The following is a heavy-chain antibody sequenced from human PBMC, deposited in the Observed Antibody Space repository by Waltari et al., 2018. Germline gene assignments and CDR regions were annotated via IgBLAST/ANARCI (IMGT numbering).Heavy chain of an antibody. V-gene: IGHV3-21*01. Sequence: EVQLVESGGGLVKPGGSLRLSCAASGFTFSNFTMNWVRQTPGRGLEWVSSIVPTSRYIYYADSMKGRFTISRDNAKNSLSLQMDSLRAEDTAVYYCARMLDAFDIWGHGTMVTVSS. CDR1: GFTFSNFT. CDR3: ARMLDAFDI. J-gene: IGHJ3*02. D-gene: IGHD3-10*02. CDR2: IVPTSRYI.